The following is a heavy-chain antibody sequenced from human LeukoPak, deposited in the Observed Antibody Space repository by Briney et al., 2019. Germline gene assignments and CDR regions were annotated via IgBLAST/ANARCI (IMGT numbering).Heavy chain of an antibody. J-gene: IGHJ4*02. V-gene: IGHV3-21*01. CDR3: ASSDYTQSLGSRVDY. Sequence: GGSLRLSCAASGFTFSSYSMNWVRQAPGKGLEWVSSISSDNTYIYYSDSVKGRFTISRDNSKSSLYLQMNSLRVEDTAVYYCASSDYTQSLGSRVDYWGQGTLVTVSS. CDR1: GFTFSSYS. D-gene: IGHD3-10*01. CDR2: ISSDNTYI.